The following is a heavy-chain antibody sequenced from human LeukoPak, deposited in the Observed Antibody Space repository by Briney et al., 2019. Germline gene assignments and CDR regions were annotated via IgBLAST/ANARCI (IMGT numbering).Heavy chain of an antibody. Sequence: ASVKVSCKASGYTFTGYGISWVRQAPGQGLEWVAWISAYNSNKNSAEKFQGRVTMTIDTSTSTAYMELRSLKSDDTAVYYCVRHIKPAGPWGGMDVWGQGTTVIVSS. CDR1: GYTFTGYG. V-gene: IGHV1-18*04. CDR2: ISAYNSNK. J-gene: IGHJ6*02. D-gene: IGHD1-26*01. CDR3: VRHIKPAGPWGGMDV.